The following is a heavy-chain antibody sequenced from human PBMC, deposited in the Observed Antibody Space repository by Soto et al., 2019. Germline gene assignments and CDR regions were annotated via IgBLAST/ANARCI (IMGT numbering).Heavy chain of an antibody. V-gene: IGHV4-4*07. CDR2: FSLSGTT. CDR1: GASITSSSY. Sequence: SETLSLTCTVSGASITSSSYWSWIRQPAGKGLEWIGRFSLSGTTNYNPSLRSRVTMSADVSKNQFSLRLTSVTAADTALYYCARGTTPPGAPAWYYFDSWGQGPLVTVS. D-gene: IGHD2-8*02. J-gene: IGHJ4*02. CDR3: ARGTTPPGAPAWYYFDS.